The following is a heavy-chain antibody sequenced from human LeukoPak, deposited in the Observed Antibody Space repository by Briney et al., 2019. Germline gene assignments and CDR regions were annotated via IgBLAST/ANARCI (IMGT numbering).Heavy chain of an antibody. V-gene: IGHV1-24*01. CDR1: GYTLTELS. CDR2: FDPEDGET. J-gene: IGHJ4*02. D-gene: IGHD3-9*01. Sequence: ASVKVSCKVSGYTLTELSMHWVRQAPGKGLEWMGGFDPEDGETIYAQKFQGRVTMTGDTSTDTAYMELSSLRSEDTAVYYCATTDLDYDILTGYYSWGQGTLVTVSS. CDR3: ATTDLDYDILTGYYS.